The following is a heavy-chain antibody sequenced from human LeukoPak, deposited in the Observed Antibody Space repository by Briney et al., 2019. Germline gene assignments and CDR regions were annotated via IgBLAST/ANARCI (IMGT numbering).Heavy chain of an antibody. Sequence: ASVKVSCKASGYTFTSYYMHWVRQAPGQGLEWMGIINPSGGSTSYAQKFQGRVTTTRDTSTSTVYMELSSLRSEDTAVYYCARGGVGRDGYNLFDYWGQGTLVTVSS. CDR2: INPSGGST. D-gene: IGHD5-24*01. J-gene: IGHJ4*02. CDR1: GYTFTSYY. V-gene: IGHV1-46*01. CDR3: ARGGVGRDGYNLFDY.